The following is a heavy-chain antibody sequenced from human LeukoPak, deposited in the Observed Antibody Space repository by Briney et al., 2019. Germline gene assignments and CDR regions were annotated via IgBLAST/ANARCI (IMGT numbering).Heavy chain of an antibody. CDR1: GFTFSSYA. Sequence: PGGSLRLSCAASGFTFSSYAMHWVRQAPGKGLEWVAVISYDGSNKYYADSVKGRFTISRDNSKNTLYLQMNSLRAEDTAVYYCARGPVALAYCGGDCPDAFDIWGQGTMVTVSS. J-gene: IGHJ3*02. CDR3: ARGPVALAYCGGDCPDAFDI. V-gene: IGHV3-30*04. CDR2: ISYDGSNK. D-gene: IGHD2-21*02.